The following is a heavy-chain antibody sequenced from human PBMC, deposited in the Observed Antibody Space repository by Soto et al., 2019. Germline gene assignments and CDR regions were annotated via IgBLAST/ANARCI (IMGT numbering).Heavy chain of an antibody. CDR1: GFTFTSSA. D-gene: IGHD2-15*01. CDR3: AAGYESLYAFDI. CDR2: IVVGSGNT. Sequence: SVKVSXKASGFTFTSSAVQWVRQARGQRLEWIGWIVVGSGNTNYAQKFQERVTITRDMSTSTAYMELSSLRSEDTAVYYCAAGYESLYAFDIWGQGTMVTVS. V-gene: IGHV1-58*01. J-gene: IGHJ3*02.